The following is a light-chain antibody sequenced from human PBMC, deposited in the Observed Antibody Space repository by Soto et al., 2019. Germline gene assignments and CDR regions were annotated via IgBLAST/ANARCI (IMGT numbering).Light chain of an antibody. V-gene: IGLV2-14*01. CDR1: SSDVGGYNY. Sequence: QSALTQPASASGSPGQWITISCTGTSSDVGGYNYVSWYQQHPGKAPKFMIYDVSNRPSGVSNRFSGSKSGNTASLTISGLQAEDEADYYCCSYTTSNTRQIVFGTGTKVTVL. J-gene: IGLJ1*01. CDR3: CSYTTSNTRQIV. CDR2: DVS.